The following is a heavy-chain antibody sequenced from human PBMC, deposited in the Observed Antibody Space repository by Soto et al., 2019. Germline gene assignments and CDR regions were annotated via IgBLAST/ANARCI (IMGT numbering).Heavy chain of an antibody. D-gene: IGHD3-22*01. V-gene: IGHV4-59*01. CDR3: ARDYDSSLGFDY. CDR2: IYYSGTT. CDR1: GGSISSYF. J-gene: IGHJ4*02. Sequence: SETLSLTCTVSGGSISSYFWTWIRQPPGKGLEYIGYIYYSGTTYYNPSLRSRVTISVDTSKNQFSLKLSSVTAADTAVYYCARDYDSSLGFDYWGQGTLVTVS.